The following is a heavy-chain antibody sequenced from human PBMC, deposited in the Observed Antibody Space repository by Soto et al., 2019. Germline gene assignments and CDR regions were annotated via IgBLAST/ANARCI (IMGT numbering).Heavy chain of an antibody. Sequence: GASVKVSFKASGGTFSSYAISWVRQAPGQGLEWMGGIIPIFGTANYAQKFQGRVTITADESTSTAYMELSSLRSEDTAVYYCARERRSPPNCSGGSCYLTWGQGTLVTVSS. J-gene: IGHJ4*02. CDR2: IIPIFGTA. CDR1: GGTFSSYA. CDR3: ARERRSPPNCSGGSCYLT. V-gene: IGHV1-69*13. D-gene: IGHD2-15*01.